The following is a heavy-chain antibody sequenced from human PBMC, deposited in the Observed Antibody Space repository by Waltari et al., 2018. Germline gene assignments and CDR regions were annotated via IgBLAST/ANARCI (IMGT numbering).Heavy chain of an antibody. V-gene: IGHV1-18*01. CDR2: IAAYNGNT. D-gene: IGHD1-7*01. J-gene: IGHJ1*01. CDR3: ANRGVGNYFKYFRL. CDR1: GYTFSNYG. Sequence: QVQLVQSGTEVKKPGASVKVSCKASGYTFSNYGCSWVRKAPGQGLEWVGWIAAYNGNTHSAPKLQGRVTMTTDTSTTTAYLELRSLTSDDTAVYYCANRGVGNYFKYFRLWSPGTLVTVSS.